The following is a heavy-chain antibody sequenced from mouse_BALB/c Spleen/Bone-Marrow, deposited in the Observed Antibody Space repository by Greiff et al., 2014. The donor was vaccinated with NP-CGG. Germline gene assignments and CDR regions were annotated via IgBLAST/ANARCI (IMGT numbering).Heavy chain of an antibody. V-gene: IGHV1-87*01. Sequence: QVHVKQSGAELARPGASVKLSCKASGYTFTSYWMQWVKQRPGQGLEWIGAIYPGDGDTRYTQKFKGKATLTADKSSSTAYMQHSSLASEDSAVYYCARYYYAMDYWGQGTSVTVSS. CDR3: ARYYYAMDY. CDR2: IYPGDGDT. J-gene: IGHJ4*01. CDR1: GYTFTSYW.